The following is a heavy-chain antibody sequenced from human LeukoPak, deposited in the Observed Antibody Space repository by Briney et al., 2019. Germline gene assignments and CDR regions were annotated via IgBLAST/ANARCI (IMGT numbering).Heavy chain of an antibody. D-gene: IGHD1-1*01. CDR3: AKKRTTTGLDY. Sequence: GGSLRLSCAASGFTFSTYAMTWVRQAPGKGLEWVSTISGSGDSTYYADSVKGRFTISRDNSKNTVYLQMSSLRAEDTAVYYCAKKRTTTGLDYWGQGTLVTVSS. V-gene: IGHV3-23*01. CDR2: ISGSGDST. CDR1: GFTFSTYA. J-gene: IGHJ4*02.